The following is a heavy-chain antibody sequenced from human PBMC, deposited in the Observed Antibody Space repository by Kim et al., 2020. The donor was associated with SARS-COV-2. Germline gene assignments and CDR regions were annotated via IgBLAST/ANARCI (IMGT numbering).Heavy chain of an antibody. CDR1: GFTFSSYA. CDR2: ISYDGSNK. CDR3: ARDLASVAFDI. V-gene: IGHV3-30*04. D-gene: IGHD4-4*01. J-gene: IGHJ3*02. Sequence: GSLRLSCATSGFTFSSYAMHWVRQAPGKGLEWVAVISYDGSNKYYADSVKGRFTISRDNSKNTLYLQMNSLRAEDTAVYYCARDLASVAFDIWGQGPMV.